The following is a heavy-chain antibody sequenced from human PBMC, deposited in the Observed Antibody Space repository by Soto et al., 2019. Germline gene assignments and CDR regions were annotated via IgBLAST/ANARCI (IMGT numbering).Heavy chain of an antibody. V-gene: IGHV3-53*04. CDR1: GFTVSSNY. Sequence: PGGSLRLSCAASGFTVSSNYMSWVRQAPGKGLEWVSVIYSGGSTYYADSVKGRFTISRHNSKNTLYLQMNSLRAEDTAVYYCATATYTAMAFTYYYYYYMDVWGKGTTVTVSS. D-gene: IGHD5-18*01. J-gene: IGHJ6*03. CDR2: IYSGGST. CDR3: ATATYTAMAFTYYYYYYMDV.